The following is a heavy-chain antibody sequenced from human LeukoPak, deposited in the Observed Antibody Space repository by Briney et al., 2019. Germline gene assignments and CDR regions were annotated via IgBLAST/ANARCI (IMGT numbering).Heavy chain of an antibody. J-gene: IGHJ4*02. CDR3: AKDSRSDSSGWYKY. D-gene: IGHD6-19*01. V-gene: IGHV3-30-3*01. CDR2: ISYDGSNK. CDR1: GFTFSSYA. Sequence: GRSLRLSCAASGFTFSSYAMHWVRQAPGKGLEWVAVISYDGSNKYYADSVKGRFTISRDNAKNSLYLQMNSLKAEDTALYYCAKDSRSDSSGWYKYWGQGTLVTVSS.